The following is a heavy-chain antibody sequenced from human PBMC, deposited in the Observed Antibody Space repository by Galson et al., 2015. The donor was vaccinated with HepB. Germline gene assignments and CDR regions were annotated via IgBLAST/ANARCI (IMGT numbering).Heavy chain of an antibody. CDR3: AIIAAAGLFVHCSGWSIRRALGYFDY. CDR1: GYTFTSYG. J-gene: IGHJ4*02. Sequence: SAKAPCKASGYTFTSYGISWLRQAPGQGLEWMGWISAYNGNTNYAQKLQDRVTMTTATSTSKAYLELRSLRSNDTDVYYFAIIAAAGLFVHCSGWSIRRALGYFDYWGQGTLVTVSS. V-gene: IGHV1-18*01. D-gene: IGHD6-13*01. CDR2: ISAYNGNT.